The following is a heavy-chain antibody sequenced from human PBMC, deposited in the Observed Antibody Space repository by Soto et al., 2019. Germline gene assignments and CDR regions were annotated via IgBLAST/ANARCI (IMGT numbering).Heavy chain of an antibody. CDR3: ARGRLGRNEIDP. J-gene: IGHJ5*02. CDR1: VGTFSSYT. Sequence: SVKVSCKASVGTFSSYTISWVRQAPGQGLEWMGRIIPILGIANYAQKFQGRVTITADKSTSTAYMELSSLRSEDTAVYYCARGRLGRNEIDPWGQGTLVTVSS. V-gene: IGHV1-69*02. CDR2: IIPILGIA.